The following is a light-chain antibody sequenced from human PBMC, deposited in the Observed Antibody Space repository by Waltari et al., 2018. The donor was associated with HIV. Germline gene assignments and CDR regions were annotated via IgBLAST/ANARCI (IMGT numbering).Light chain of an antibody. J-gene: IGLJ1*01. CDR3: CSYAGSSTFYV. CDR1: SSTVGCYTL. Sequence: QSALTQPASVSGSPGQSSTISCTGTSSTVGCYTLVPWYQQHPGKAPQLMIYEVSKRPSGVSNRFSGSKSVNTASLTISGLQAEYEADYYCCSYAGSSTFYVFGTGTKVTVL. V-gene: IGLV2-23*02. CDR2: EVS.